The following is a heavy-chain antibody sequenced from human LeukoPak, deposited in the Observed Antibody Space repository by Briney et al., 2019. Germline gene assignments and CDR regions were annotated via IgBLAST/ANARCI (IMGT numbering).Heavy chain of an antibody. CDR3: ARDGLYYYDSSGYYGDDAFDI. CDR2: IYYSGST. CDR1: GGSISSSSYY. V-gene: IGHV4-39*07. J-gene: IGHJ3*02. Sequence: SETLSLTCTVSGGSISSSSYYWGWIRQPPGKGLEWIGTIYYSGSTYYNPSLKSRVTISVDTSKNQFSLKLSSVTAADTAVYYCARDGLYYYDSSGYYGDDAFDIWGQGTMVIVSS. D-gene: IGHD3-22*01.